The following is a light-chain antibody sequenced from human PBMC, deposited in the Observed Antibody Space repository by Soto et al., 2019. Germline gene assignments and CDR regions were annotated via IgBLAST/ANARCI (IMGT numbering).Light chain of an antibody. J-gene: IGLJ1*01. CDR1: SSDVGAYDS. CDR3: SSYAGSNNYV. V-gene: IGLV2-8*01. Sequence: QSALTQTPSASGSLGQSVTISCTGTSSDVGAYDSVSWYQHHPGKAPKALIYEVSKRPSGVPDRFSGSKSGNTASLTVSGLQAEDEADYYCSSYAGSNNYVFGSGTQLTVL. CDR2: EVS.